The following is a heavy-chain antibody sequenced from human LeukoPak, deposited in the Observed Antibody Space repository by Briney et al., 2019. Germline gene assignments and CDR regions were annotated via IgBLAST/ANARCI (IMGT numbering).Heavy chain of an antibody. CDR3: TTYLGIMDLSYFHY. D-gene: IGHD3-16*01. CDR2: INSDGSST. V-gene: IGHV3-74*01. Sequence: PGGSLRLSCAASGFTFSSYWMHWVRQAPGKGLVWVSRINSDGSSTSYADSVKGRFTISRDNAKNTLYLQMNSLRAEDTAVYYCTTYLGIMDLSYFHYWGQGTLVTVSS. CDR1: GFTFSSYW. J-gene: IGHJ4*02.